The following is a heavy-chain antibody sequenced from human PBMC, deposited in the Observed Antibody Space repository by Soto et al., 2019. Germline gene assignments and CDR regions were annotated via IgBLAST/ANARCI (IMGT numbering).Heavy chain of an antibody. CDR1: GFTFSSYG. Sequence: GGSLRLSCAASGFTFSSYGMHWVRQAPGKGLEWVAVIWYDGSNKYYADSVKGRFTISRDNSKNTLYLQMNSLRAEDTAVYYCAREHSSRSSCFVDWGPGTLVTVAS. CDR2: IWYDGSNK. J-gene: IGHJ4*02. D-gene: IGHD6-13*01. CDR3: AREHSSRSSCFVD. V-gene: IGHV3-33*01.